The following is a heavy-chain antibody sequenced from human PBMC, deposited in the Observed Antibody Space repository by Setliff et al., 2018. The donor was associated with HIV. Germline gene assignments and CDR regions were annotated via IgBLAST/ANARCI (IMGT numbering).Heavy chain of an antibody. V-gene: IGHV3-23*01. CDR2: ISGSGSRP. Sequence: VGSLRLSCAASGFTFNNHAINWVRQPLGKGLQWVSGISGSGSRPFYADSVVARFTISRDNSKNTVYLHMNNLRAEDTALYYCARVQEPSYYDSSGYGNFDSWGHGTLVTVS. D-gene: IGHD3-22*01. CDR1: GFTFNNHA. CDR3: ARVQEPSYYDSSGYGNFDS. J-gene: IGHJ4*01.